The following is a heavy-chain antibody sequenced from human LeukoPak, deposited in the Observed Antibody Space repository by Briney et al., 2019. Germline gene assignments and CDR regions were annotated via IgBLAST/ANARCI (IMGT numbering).Heavy chain of an antibody. CDR1: GFTFSSYW. CDR3: ARDRPLTDYYYYGMDV. V-gene: IGHV3-74*01. D-gene: IGHD6-6*01. CDR2: INSDGSST. Sequence: GGSLRLSCAASGFTFSSYWMHWVRQAPGEGLVWVSRINSDGSSTSYADSVKGRFTISRDNAKNTLYLQMNGLRAEDTAVYYCARDRPLTDYYYYGMDVWGKGTTVTVSS. J-gene: IGHJ6*04.